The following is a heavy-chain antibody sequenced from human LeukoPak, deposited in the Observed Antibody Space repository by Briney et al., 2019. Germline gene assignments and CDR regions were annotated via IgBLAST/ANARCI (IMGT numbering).Heavy chain of an antibody. CDR2: LYYSGST. CDR3: ARKNVGYRSGQLDY. Sequence: SQTLSLTCTVSGGSISSYYWSWVRQPRGKGLEWMGDLYYSGSTNYNPSLKSRVTISVDTSKNQFSLKLSSVTAADTAVYYCARKNVGYRSGQLDYWGQGTLVTVSS. CDR1: GGSISSYY. D-gene: IGHD6-19*01. J-gene: IGHJ4*02. V-gene: IGHV4-59*01.